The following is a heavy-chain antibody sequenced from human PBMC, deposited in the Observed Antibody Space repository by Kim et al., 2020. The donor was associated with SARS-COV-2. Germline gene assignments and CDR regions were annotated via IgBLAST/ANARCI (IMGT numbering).Heavy chain of an antibody. Sequence: GGSLRLSCAASGFTFSSYAMSWVRQAPGKGLEWVSAISDSGGSTYYADSVKGRFTISRDNSKNTLYLQMNSLGAEDTAVYYCAKDGTSTIFGVGPFHYHYYGVGVGSRDNGHRL. CDR3: AKDGTSTIFGVGPFHYHYYGVG. J-gene: IGHJ6*01. CDR2: ISDSGGST. D-gene: IGHD3-3*01. CDR1: GFTFSSYA. V-gene: IGHV3-23*01.